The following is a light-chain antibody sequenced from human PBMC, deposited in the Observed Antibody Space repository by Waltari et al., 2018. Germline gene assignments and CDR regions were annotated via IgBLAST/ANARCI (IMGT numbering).Light chain of an antibody. V-gene: IGLV3-10*01. CDR2: DDS. J-gene: IGLJ3*02. CDR1: ALPKKH. CDR3: YSSDSSGTQRV. Sequence: SYELTQPPSVSVSPGQTARIPCSGDALPKKHAYWYQQSSGQAPLLVIYDDSKPPSGIPERFSASTSGTMATLTISGAQVEDEADYYCYSSDSSGTQRVFGGGTMLTVL.